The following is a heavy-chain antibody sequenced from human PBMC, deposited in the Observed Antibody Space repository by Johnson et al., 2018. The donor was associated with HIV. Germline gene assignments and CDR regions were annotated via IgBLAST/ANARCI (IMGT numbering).Heavy chain of an antibody. D-gene: IGHD4-23*01. CDR1: GFTFSSYW. V-gene: IGHV3-20*04. J-gene: IGHJ3*02. CDR2: INWNGGST. Sequence: VQLVESGGGLVQPGGSLRLSCAASGFTFSSYWMSWVRQAPGKGLEWVSGINWNGGSTGYADSVKGRFTISRDNAKNSLYLQMNSLRAEDTAVYYCAQDLAPYLTVVKSRDAFDIWGQGTMVTVSS. CDR3: AQDLAPYLTVVKSRDAFDI.